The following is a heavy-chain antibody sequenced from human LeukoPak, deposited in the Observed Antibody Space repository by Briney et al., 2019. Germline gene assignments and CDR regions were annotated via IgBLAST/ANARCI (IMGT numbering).Heavy chain of an antibody. CDR3: AREPVEGVNDAFDI. J-gene: IGHJ3*02. D-gene: IGHD3-16*01. CDR2: INSAGRTI. V-gene: IGHV3-48*04. Sequence: GGSLRLSCAASGFIFSSYSMNWVRQAPGKGLEWVSYINSAGRTIFYADSVKGRFTISRDNAKNSLYLQMNSLRAEDTAVYYCAREPVEGVNDAFDIWGQGTMVTVSS. CDR1: GFIFSSYS.